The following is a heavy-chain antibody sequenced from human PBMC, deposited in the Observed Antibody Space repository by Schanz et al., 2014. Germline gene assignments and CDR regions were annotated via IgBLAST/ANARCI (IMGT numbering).Heavy chain of an antibody. J-gene: IGHJ4*02. CDR3: AMGGYQLHH. V-gene: IGHV3-11*04. Sequence: VQLVESGGGLVQPRGSLRLSCAASGFTFSDYYMTWIRQAPGKGLEWVSDISDSGDSTHYADSVKGRFTISRDNAKNSLCLQRNSLSAEDPAVYYSAMGGYQLHHWGQGTLVTVSS. CDR1: GFTFSDYY. D-gene: IGHD1-7*01. CDR2: ISDSGDST.